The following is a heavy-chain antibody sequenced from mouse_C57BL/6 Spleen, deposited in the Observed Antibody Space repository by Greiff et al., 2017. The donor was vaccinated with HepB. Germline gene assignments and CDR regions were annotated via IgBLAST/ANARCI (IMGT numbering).Heavy chain of an antibody. D-gene: IGHD1-1*01. Sequence: VQLQQPGTELVKPGASVKLSCKASGYTFTSYWMHWVKQRPGQGLEWIGNINPSNGGTNYNEKFKSKATLTVDKSSSTAYMQLSSLTADDSSVYYCAREDNYGTFWVDWGQGTTLTVSS. CDR3: AREDNYGTFWVD. J-gene: IGHJ2*01. V-gene: IGHV1-53*01. CDR1: GYTFTSYW. CDR2: INPSNGGT.